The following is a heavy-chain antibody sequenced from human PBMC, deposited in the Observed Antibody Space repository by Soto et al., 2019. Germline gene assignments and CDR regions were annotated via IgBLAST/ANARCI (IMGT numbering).Heavy chain of an antibody. Sequence: SETLSLTCTVSGGSISSGGYYWSWIRQHPGKGLEWIGYIYYSRGSYYYNPSLKSRLTISGDTSKNQFSLKLSSVTAADTAVYDCARGGVGATTRGDFDFWGQGTLVTVSS. D-gene: IGHD1-26*01. CDR2: IYYSRGSY. CDR1: GGSISSGGYY. J-gene: IGHJ4*02. CDR3: ARGGVGATTRGDFDF. V-gene: IGHV4-31*03.